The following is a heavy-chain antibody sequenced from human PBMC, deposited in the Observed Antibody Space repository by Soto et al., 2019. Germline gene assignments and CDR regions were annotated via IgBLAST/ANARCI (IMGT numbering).Heavy chain of an antibody. V-gene: IGHV3-43*01. D-gene: IGHD2-15*01. CDR2: ISWDGGTT. CDR3: AKTLRPRMHHNYGMDV. J-gene: IGHJ6*02. CDR1: GFTFDDYT. Sequence: EVQLVESGGVVVQPGGSLRLSCAASGFTFDDYTMHWVRQTPGEGLEWVSLISWDGGTTSYADSVKGRFTISRDNSRNSLYLEMNSLISEDAALYYCAKTLRPRMHHNYGMDVWGQGTTVTVS.